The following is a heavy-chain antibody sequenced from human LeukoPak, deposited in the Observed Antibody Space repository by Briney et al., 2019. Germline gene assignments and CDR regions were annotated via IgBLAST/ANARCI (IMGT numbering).Heavy chain of an antibody. CDR2: IYYSGST. Sequence: SETLSLTRTVSGGSISSYYWSWIRQPPGKGLEWIGYIYYSGSTNYNPSLKSRVTISVDTSKNQYSLKLSSVTAADTAVYYCARGARGSYSYWGQGTLVTVSS. V-gene: IGHV4-59*08. J-gene: IGHJ4*02. D-gene: IGHD1-26*01. CDR1: GGSISSYY. CDR3: ARGARGSYSY.